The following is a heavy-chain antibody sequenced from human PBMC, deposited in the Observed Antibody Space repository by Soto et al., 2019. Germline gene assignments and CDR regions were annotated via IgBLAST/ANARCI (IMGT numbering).Heavy chain of an antibody. Sequence: GGSLRLSCSASGFTFSSYWMSWVRQAPGKGLEWVANIKQDGSEKYYVDSVKGRFTISRDNAKNSLYLQMNSLRAEDTAVYYCARVPSSSPLARFDHWGQGTLVTVSS. D-gene: IGHD6-6*01. CDR2: IKQDGSEK. CDR1: GFTFSSYW. CDR3: ARVPSSSPLARFDH. V-gene: IGHV3-7*05. J-gene: IGHJ4*02.